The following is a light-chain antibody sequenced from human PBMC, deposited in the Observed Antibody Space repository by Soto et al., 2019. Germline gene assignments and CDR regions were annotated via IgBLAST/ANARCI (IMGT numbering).Light chain of an antibody. V-gene: IGKV3-15*01. CDR2: GAS. CDR1: QIVSNN. J-gene: IGKJ1*01. Sequence: EIVMTQSPGTLSVSPGERASLSCRASQIVSNNLAWYQQKPGQAPRLLIYGASTRATGIPARFSGSGSGTEFSLTINSLQSEDFAVYYCQEYNTWPWTFGQGTKVDIK. CDR3: QEYNTWPWT.